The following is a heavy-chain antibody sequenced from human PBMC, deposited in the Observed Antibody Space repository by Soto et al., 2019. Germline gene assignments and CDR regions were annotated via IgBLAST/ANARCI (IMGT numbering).Heavy chain of an antibody. CDR3: WRGRPIDY. J-gene: IGHJ4*02. CDR1: GFTFNTYS. V-gene: IGHV3-48*01. D-gene: IGHD6-25*01. Sequence: EVQLVESGGGLVQPGGSLRLSCTASGFTFNTYSMNWVRQAPGKGREWVSYISSSSTPMYYADSVKGRFTITRENAKNSLYLQMNSLSAEDTAGYYCWRGRPIDYWGQGTLVTVSS. CDR2: ISSSSTPM.